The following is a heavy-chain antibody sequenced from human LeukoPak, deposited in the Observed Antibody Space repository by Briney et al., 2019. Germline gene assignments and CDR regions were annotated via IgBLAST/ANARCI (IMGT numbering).Heavy chain of an antibody. Sequence: GASVKVSCKASGYTFTSYAMNWVRQAPGQGLEWMGWINTNTGNPTYAQGFTGRFVFSLDTSVSTAYLQISSLKAEDTAVYYCAREGGYDILTGYYTPWFDPWGQGTLVTVSS. CDR3: AREGGYDILTGYYTPWFDP. V-gene: IGHV7-4-1*02. J-gene: IGHJ5*02. CDR1: GYTFTSYA. D-gene: IGHD3-9*01. CDR2: INTNTGNP.